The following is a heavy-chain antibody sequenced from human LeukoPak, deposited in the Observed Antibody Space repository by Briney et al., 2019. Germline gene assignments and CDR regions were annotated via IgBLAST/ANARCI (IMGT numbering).Heavy chain of an antibody. Sequence: GGSLRLSCGASGFTFSSYWMHWVRQAPGKGLVWVSRINNDGSSTSYADSVQGRFTISRDNAKNSLYLQMNSLRAEDTALYYCAKGGGNSYYYYMDVWGKGTTVTISS. V-gene: IGHV3-74*01. CDR3: AKGGGNSYYYYMDV. CDR1: GFTFSSYW. J-gene: IGHJ6*03. D-gene: IGHD4-23*01. CDR2: INNDGSST.